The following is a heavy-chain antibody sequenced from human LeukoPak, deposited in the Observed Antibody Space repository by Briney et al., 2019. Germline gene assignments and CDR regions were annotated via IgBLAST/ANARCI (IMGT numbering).Heavy chain of an antibody. Sequence: SQTLSLTCDNSGDSVSSNSAAWNWIRQSPSRGLEWLGRTYYSSKLYNDYAVSVKSRITINPDTSKNQFSLKLSSVTAADTAVYYCARRGNPGGESSSDPRNFNWLDPWGQGTLVTVSS. CDR2: TYYSSKLYN. CDR3: ARRGNPGGESSSDPRNFNWLDP. J-gene: IGHJ5*02. V-gene: IGHV6-1*01. CDR1: GDSVSSNSAA. D-gene: IGHD6-6*01.